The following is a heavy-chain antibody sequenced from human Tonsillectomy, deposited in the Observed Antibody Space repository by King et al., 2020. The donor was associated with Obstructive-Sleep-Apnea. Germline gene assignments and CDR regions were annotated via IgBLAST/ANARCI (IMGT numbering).Heavy chain of an antibody. CDR2: IDYSGST. J-gene: IGHJ4*02. V-gene: IGHV4-39*07. Sequence: QLQESGPGLVKPSETLSLTCTVSGGSISSSSYWGWIRQPPGKGLEWIGHIDYSGSTYYKPSLKSRVTISVDTSKNQFSLELNSVTAADTAVYYCARSDRDIAMGLFDYWGQGTLVTVSS. CDR1: GGSISSSSY. CDR3: ARSDRDIAMGLFDY. D-gene: IGHD5-18*01.